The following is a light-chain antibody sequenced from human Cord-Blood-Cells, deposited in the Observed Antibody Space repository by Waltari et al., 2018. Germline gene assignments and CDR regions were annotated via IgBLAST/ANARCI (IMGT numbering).Light chain of an antibody. J-gene: IGKJ1*01. V-gene: IGKV3-15*01. CDR2: AAS. CDR3: QQYNNWPPWT. CDR1: PSVSSN. Sequence: EIVMKQSPATLFVSPGERSTLSCRASPSVSSNLAWYQQKPGQAPRPLVYAASTRATGIPARFSGSGSGTEFTLTISSLQSEDFAVYYCQQYNNWPPWTFGEGTKVEIK.